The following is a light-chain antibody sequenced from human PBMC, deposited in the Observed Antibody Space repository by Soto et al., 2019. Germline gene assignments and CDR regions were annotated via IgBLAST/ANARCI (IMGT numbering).Light chain of an antibody. CDR3: QQYGTSPGMYT. CDR1: QSVSSSY. CDR2: GVS. V-gene: IGKV3-20*01. J-gene: IGKJ2*01. Sequence: EIVLTQSPGTLSLSPGERATLSCRASQSVSSSYLAWYQQKPGQAPRLLIFGVSSRATGIPDRFSGSGSGTDFTLTISRLEPEDFAVYYCQQYGTSPGMYTFGQGTNLEIK.